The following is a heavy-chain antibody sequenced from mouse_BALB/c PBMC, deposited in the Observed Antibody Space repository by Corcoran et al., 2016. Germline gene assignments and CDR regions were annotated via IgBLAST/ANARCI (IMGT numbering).Heavy chain of an antibody. CDR2: VNPYNGGT. J-gene: IGHJ2*01. CDR1: GYTFTDYY. D-gene: IGHD1-1*01. Sequence: EFQVQQSGPELVKTGASVKMSCKASGYTFTDYYMDWVKQSHGENVEWIGRVNPYNGGTSYNQKFKGKGTLTVDKSSSTAYTELNSLTSEDSAVYYCAREGLTTVVAGFDYWGQGTTLTVSS. CDR3: AREGLTTVVAGFDY. V-gene: IGHV1-19*01.